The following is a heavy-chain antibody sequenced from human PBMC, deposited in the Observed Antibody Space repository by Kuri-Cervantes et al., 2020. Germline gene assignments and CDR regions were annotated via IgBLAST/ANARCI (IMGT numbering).Heavy chain of an antibody. Sequence: SVKVSCKASGGTFTSYSISWVRQAPGQGLEWMGGIIPIFGTANYAQKFQGRVTITADESTSTAYMELSSLRSEDTAVYYCARSGQGPSGAFDIWGQGTMVTVSS. D-gene: IGHD6-25*01. V-gene: IGHV1-69*13. J-gene: IGHJ3*02. CDR2: IIPIFGTA. CDR3: ARSGQGPSGAFDI. CDR1: GGTFTSYS.